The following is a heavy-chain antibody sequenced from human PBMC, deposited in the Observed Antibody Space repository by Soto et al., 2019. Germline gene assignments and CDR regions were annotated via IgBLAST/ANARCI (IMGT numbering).Heavy chain of an antibody. CDR2: IWYDGSDK. CDR3: ARDRETRWFYAMDV. V-gene: IGHV3-33*01. D-gene: IGHD2-15*01. CDR1: GFTFSSHG. J-gene: IGHJ6*02. Sequence: GGSLRLSCAASGFTFSSHGMHWVRQAPGKGPEWVAVIWYDGSDKTYADSVKGRFTISRDNSQDTLYLQMNSLRAEDTAAYYCARDRETRWFYAMDVWGQGTTVTVSS.